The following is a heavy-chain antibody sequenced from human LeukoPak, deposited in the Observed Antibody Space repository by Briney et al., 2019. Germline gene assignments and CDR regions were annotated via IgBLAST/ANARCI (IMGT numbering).Heavy chain of an antibody. CDR1: GGSINSLY. CDR3: AREWPSGGNYYYGMDV. J-gene: IGHJ6*02. Sequence: SETLSLTCTVSGGSINSLYWSWIRQPPGKGLEWIGYIYYSGSTNYNPSLKSRVTISVDTSKNQFSLKLSSVTAADTAVYYCAREWPSGGNYYYGMDVWGQGTTVTVSS. V-gene: IGHV4-59*11. D-gene: IGHD2-15*01. CDR2: IYYSGST.